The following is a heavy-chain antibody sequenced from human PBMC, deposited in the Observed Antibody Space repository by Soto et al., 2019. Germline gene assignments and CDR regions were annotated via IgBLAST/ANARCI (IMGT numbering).Heavy chain of an antibody. V-gene: IGHV4-34*01. CDR1: GGSFSCYY. CDR2: INHSGST. Sequence: SETLSLTCAVYGGSFSCYYWSWIRQPPGKGLEWIGEINHSGSTNYNPSLKSRVTISVDTSKNQFSLKLSSVTAADTAVYYCARRTPRGAATPYYYYYGMDVWGQGTTVTVSS. D-gene: IGHD2-15*01. J-gene: IGHJ6*02. CDR3: ARRTPRGAATPYYYYYGMDV.